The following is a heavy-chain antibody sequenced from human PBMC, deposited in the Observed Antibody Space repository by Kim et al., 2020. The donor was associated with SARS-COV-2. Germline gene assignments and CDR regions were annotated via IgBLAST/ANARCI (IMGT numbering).Heavy chain of an antibody. Sequence: SETLSLTCTVSGGSISSGGYYWSWIRQHPGKDLEWIGYIYYSGSTYYNPSLKSRVTISVDTSKNQFSLKLGSVTAEDTAVYYCARATTSAGYNWFDPWGQGTLVTVPS. J-gene: IGHJ5*02. CDR3: ARATTSAGYNWFDP. CDR2: IYYSGST. V-gene: IGHV4-31*03. CDR1: GGSISSGGYY. D-gene: IGHD1-26*01.